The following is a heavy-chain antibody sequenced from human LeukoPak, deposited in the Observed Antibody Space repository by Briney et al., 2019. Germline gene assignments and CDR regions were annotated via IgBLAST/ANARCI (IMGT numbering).Heavy chain of an antibody. CDR2: ISGSGGST. CDR1: GFTFSSYA. V-gene: IGHV3-23*01. D-gene: IGHD3-22*01. Sequence: GGSLRLSCAASGFTFSSYAMSWVRQAPGKGLEWVSAISGSGGSTYYADSVKGRFTISRDNSKNTLYLQMNSLRAEDTAVYYCAKDYYDSSGYYPSWSYWGQGTLVTVPS. CDR3: AKDYYDSSGYYPSWSY. J-gene: IGHJ4*02.